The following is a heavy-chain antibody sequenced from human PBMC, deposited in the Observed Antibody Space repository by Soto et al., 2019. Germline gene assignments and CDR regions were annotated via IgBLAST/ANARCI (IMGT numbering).Heavy chain of an antibody. V-gene: IGHV4-38-2*02. D-gene: IGHD6-19*01. CDR1: GYSISSGYY. CDR3: ARETVAGTDNWFDP. CDR2: IYHSGST. Sequence: PSETLSLTCAVSGYSISSGYYWGWIRQPPGKGLEWIGSIYHSGSTYYNPSLKSRVTISVDTSKNQFSLKLSSVTAADTAVYYCARETVAGTDNWFDPSGQGILVTVSS. J-gene: IGHJ5*02.